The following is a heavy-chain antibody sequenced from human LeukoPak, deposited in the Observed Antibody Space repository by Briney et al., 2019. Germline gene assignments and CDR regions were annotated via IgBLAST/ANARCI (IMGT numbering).Heavy chain of an antibody. CDR2: ISSSSSYI. V-gene: IGHV3-21*01. Sequence: GGSLRLSCAASGFTSSSYSMNWVRQAPGKGLEWVSSISSSSSYIYYADSVKGRFTISRDNAKNSLYLQMNSLRAEDTAVYYCARDKVDTAMVPFDYWGQGTLVTVSS. J-gene: IGHJ4*02. CDR1: GFTSSSYS. D-gene: IGHD5-18*01. CDR3: ARDKVDTAMVPFDY.